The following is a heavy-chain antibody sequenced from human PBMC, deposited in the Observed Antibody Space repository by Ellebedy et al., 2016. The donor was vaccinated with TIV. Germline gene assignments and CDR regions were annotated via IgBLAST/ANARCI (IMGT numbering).Heavy chain of an antibody. CDR2: ISSSSSYI. Sequence: PGGSLRLSCAASGFTFSSYSMNWVRQAPGKGLEWVSSISSSSSYIYYADSMKGRFTISRDNAKNSLYLQMNSLRAEDTAVYYCARDEPYCSGGNCNRFDYWGQGTLVTVSS. CDR1: GFTFSSYS. V-gene: IGHV3-21*01. J-gene: IGHJ4*02. D-gene: IGHD2-15*01. CDR3: ARDEPYCSGGNCNRFDY.